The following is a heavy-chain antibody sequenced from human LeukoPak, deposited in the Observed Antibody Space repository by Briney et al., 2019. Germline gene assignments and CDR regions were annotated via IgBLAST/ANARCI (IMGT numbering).Heavy chain of an antibody. V-gene: IGHV3-21*04. D-gene: IGHD3-10*01. CDR1: GFTFSSYS. J-gene: IGHJ6*02. CDR2: ISSSSSYI. Sequence: GGSLKLSCAASGFTFSSYSMNWVRQAPGKGLEWVSSISSSSSYIYYADSVKGRFTISRDNAKNSLYLQMNSLRAEDTAVYYCARGGRGYYYGSGTSRGRYYYYGMDVWGQGTTVTVSS. CDR3: ARGGRGYYYGSGTSRGRYYYYGMDV.